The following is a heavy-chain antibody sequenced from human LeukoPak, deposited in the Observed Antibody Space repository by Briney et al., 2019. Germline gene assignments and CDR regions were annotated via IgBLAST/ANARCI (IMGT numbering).Heavy chain of an antibody. V-gene: IGHV4-34*01. CDR3: ARTTSYDSSAYLGY. Sequence: SETLSLTCAVYGGSLSGYYWSWIRQPPGKGLEWIGEINHSGSTNYNPSLKSRVTISVDTSKNQFSLKLSSVTAADTAVYYCARTTSYDSSAYLGYWGQGTLVTVSS. J-gene: IGHJ4*02. D-gene: IGHD3-22*01. CDR1: GGSLSGYY. CDR2: INHSGST.